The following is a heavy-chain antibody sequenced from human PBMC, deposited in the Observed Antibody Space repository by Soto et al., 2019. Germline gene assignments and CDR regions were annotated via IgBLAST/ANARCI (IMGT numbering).Heavy chain of an antibody. V-gene: IGHV1-46*04. CDR3: ARGGHVVVVTAALGY. Sequence: QVQLMQSGAEVKKPGASVKVSCKASGDTFTEYYIHWVRQAPGQGLEWMGTVNPSGGHTTYAQRLLGRVTMTGDTSTSTLYMELTSLTSEDAAVYYCARGGHVVVVTAALGYWGQGTLVTVSS. J-gene: IGHJ4*02. D-gene: IGHD2-21*02. CDR1: GDTFTEYY. CDR2: VNPSGGHT.